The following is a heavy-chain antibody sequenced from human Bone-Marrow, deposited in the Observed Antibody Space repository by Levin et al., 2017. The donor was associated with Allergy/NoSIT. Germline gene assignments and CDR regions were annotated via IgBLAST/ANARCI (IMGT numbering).Heavy chain of an antibody. V-gene: IGHV4-39*07. Sequence: KTSETLSLTCTVSGASINSRNYYWGWIRQPPGKGLEWVGSLYYSDTSYYNPSLRSRVTISVDSSKNQFSLRMNSVTAADTAIYYCARAAVGGYTSSWYYFDNWGQGTLVTVSS. J-gene: IGHJ4*02. D-gene: IGHD6-13*01. CDR3: ARAAVGGYTSSWYYFDN. CDR1: GASINSRNYY. CDR2: LYYSDTS.